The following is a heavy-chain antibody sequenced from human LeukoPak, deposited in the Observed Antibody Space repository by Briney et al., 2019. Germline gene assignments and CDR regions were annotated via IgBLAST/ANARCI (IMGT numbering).Heavy chain of an antibody. Sequence: GASVKVSCKASGATFSSYAISWERQAPGQGLGWMGGIIPIFGTANYAQKFQGRVTITADESTSTAYMDLSRLRSEDTAVYYCASAKPYGSGSLFDYWGQGTLVTVSS. CDR1: GATFSSYA. D-gene: IGHD3-10*01. CDR3: ASAKPYGSGSLFDY. J-gene: IGHJ4*02. CDR2: IIPIFGTA. V-gene: IGHV1-69*13.